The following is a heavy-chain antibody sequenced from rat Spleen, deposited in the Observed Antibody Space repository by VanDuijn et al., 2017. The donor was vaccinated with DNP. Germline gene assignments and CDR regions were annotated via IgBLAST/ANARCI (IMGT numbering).Heavy chain of an antibody. J-gene: IGHJ3*01. CDR3: STSSYFGYDYGFAY. CDR2: ILSADSRT. Sequence: EVRLVESGGGLVQPGRSLRLSCTASGFTFNDYNMAWVRQAPKKGLEWVATILSADSRTYYRDSVKGRFTISRDYARSTLYLQMDILRSEDKATYYCSTSSYFGYDYGFAYWGQGTLVTVSS. V-gene: IGHV5S10*01. D-gene: IGHD1-7*01. CDR1: GFTFNDYN.